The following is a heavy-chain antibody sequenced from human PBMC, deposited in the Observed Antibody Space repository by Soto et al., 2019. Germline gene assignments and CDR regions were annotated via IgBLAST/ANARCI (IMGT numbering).Heavy chain of an antibody. CDR3: ARDRGDYVWNVYYYYMDV. CDR2: ISSSGGAI. J-gene: IGHJ6*03. D-gene: IGHD1-1*01. CDR1: GFTFSNSY. Sequence: PGGSLRLSCAASGFTFSNSYMIWIRQAPGKGLEWVSYISSSGGAIYYADSVKGRFTISRDNAKNSLYLQMNSLRAEDTAVYYCARDRGDYVWNVYYYYMDVWGKGTTVTVSS. V-gene: IGHV3-11*01.